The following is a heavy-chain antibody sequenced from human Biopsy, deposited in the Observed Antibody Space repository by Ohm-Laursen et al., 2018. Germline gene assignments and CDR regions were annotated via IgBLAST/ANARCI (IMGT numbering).Heavy chain of an antibody. CDR2: ISSSSSTI. Sequence: SLTLSCAASGFTFSIYSMNWVRQAPGTGLEWVSYISSSSSTIRYTDSVKGRFTISRDNAKNSLYLQMNSLRAEDTAVYYCAGVRGDYYYGMDVWGQGTTVTVSS. V-gene: IGHV3-48*01. J-gene: IGHJ6*02. D-gene: IGHD3-16*01. CDR1: GFTFSIYS. CDR3: AGVRGDYYYGMDV.